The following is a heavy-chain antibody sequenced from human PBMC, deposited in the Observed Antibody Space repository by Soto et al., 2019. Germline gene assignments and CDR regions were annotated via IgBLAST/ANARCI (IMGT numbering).Heavy chain of an antibody. CDR1: GGSISSYY. J-gene: IGHJ3*02. Sequence: PSETLSLTCTVSGGSISSYYWSWIRQPPGKGLEWIGYIYYSGSTNYNPSLKSRVTISVDTSKNQFSLKLSSVTAADTAVYYCARYSTFPSAGWIGDVFYMGGKGTMVT. V-gene: IGHV4-59*08. CDR3: ARYSTFPSAGWIGDVFYM. D-gene: IGHD4-4*01. CDR2: IYYSGST.